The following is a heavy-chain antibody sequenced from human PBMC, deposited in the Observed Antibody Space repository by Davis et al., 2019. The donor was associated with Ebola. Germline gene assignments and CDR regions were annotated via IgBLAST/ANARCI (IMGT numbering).Heavy chain of an antibody. Sequence: PSETLSLTCTVSGGSISSGDYYWSWIRQPPGKGLEWIGEVNPSGSTNCNSSLESRVTISLDTSKNQFSLKLTSLTAADTAVYYCARGRYLGYWGQGTLVTVSS. V-gene: IGHV4-61*08. CDR2: VNPSGST. CDR1: GGSISSGDYY. J-gene: IGHJ4*02. CDR3: ARGRYLGY.